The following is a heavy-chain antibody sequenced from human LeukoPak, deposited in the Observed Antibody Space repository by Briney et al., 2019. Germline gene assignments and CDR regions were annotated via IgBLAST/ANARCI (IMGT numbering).Heavy chain of an antibody. CDR3: VRSVSGWYGFFDY. CDR1: GFTLSNSW. Sequence: PGGSLRLSCVASGFTLSNSWMHWVSQAPGKWLVWVSRINMDGSTTNYADSVRGRFTISRDNAKNTLHLQMNSLRAEDTAVYYCVRSVSGWYGFFDYWGQGTLVTLSS. V-gene: IGHV3-74*01. J-gene: IGHJ4*02. CDR2: INMDGSTT. D-gene: IGHD6-19*01.